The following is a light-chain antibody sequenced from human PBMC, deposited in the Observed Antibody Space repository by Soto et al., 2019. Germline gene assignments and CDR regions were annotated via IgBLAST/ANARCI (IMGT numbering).Light chain of an antibody. CDR1: SSDVGGYNF. CDR2: EVT. J-gene: IGLJ3*02. Sequence: QSVLTRPASVSGSPGQSITISCTGTSSDVGGYNFVSWYQQHPGKAPKLMIYEVTNRPSGVSSRFSGSKSGNTASLTISGLQTEDEADYFCSSYTRQNTRVFGGGTKLTVL. V-gene: IGLV2-14*01. CDR3: SSYTRQNTRV.